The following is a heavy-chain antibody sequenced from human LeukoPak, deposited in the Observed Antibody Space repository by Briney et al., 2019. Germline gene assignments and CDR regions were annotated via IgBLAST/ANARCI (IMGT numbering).Heavy chain of an antibody. CDR3: AREGGRQWLVAGALDS. CDR1: DDSVSSSRYY. V-gene: IGHV4-61*03. Sequence: SETLSLTCTVSDDSVSSSRYYWTWIRQPPGKGLEWIGYIYHGSATYNPSLESRVTLSMDTSKNHYSLKMTSVTAADTAVYYCAREGGRQWLVAGALDSWGQGTLVTVSS. J-gene: IGHJ5*01. D-gene: IGHD6-19*01. CDR2: IYHGSA.